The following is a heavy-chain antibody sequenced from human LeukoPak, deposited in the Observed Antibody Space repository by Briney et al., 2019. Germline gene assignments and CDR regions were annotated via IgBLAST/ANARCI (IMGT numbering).Heavy chain of an antibody. Sequence: GASVKVSCTASGCTFTSYGISWVRRAPGQGLEWMGWINAYNGNTNYAEKLQGRVTMTTDTSTSTAYMELRSLRSDDTAVYYCARDPHQQQLSPYYFDYWGQGTLVTVSS. CDR3: ARDPHQQQLSPYYFDY. CDR2: INAYNGNT. J-gene: IGHJ4*02. D-gene: IGHD6-13*01. CDR1: GCTFTSYG. V-gene: IGHV1-18*04.